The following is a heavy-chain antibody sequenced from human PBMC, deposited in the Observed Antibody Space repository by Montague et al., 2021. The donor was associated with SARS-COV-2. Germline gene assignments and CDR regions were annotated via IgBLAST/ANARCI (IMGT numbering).Heavy chain of an antibody. J-gene: IGHJ4*02. CDR2: INHSGST. CDR1: GGSFSGYY. CDR3: ARGGSERSDLAY. Sequence: SETLSLTCAVYGGSFSGYYWSWIRQPPGKGQEWIGEINHSGSTKYNPSLKSRVSMSVDKSWNQFSLRLTAVTAADTAIYYCARGGSERSDLAYWGQGTLVTVSS. D-gene: IGHD3-10*01. V-gene: IGHV4-34*01.